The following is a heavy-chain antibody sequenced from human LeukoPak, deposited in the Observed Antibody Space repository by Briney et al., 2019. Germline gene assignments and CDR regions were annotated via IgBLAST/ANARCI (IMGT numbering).Heavy chain of an antibody. V-gene: IGHV3-30*03. CDR3: ARCTTGRTFGSLREIKRSREIDY. J-gene: IGHJ4*02. D-gene: IGHD1-1*01. CDR2: ISYE. CDR1: GFTFSNYG. Sequence: GGSLRLSCAASGFTFSNYGMHWVRQAPGKGLEWVSFISYEYYADSVKGRFTISRDNSKNSLYLQMNSLRVEDTAVYYCARCTTGRTFGSLREIKRSREIDYWGQGTLVTVSS.